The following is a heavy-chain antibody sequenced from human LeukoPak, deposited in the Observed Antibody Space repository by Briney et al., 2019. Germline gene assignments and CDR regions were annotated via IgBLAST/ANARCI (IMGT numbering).Heavy chain of an antibody. CDR1: GFTFSDHY. CDR3: ARGGVSYYYVSGFDY. D-gene: IGHD3-10*02. V-gene: IGHV3-72*01. CDR2: ARNKANSYAT. J-gene: IGHJ4*02. Sequence: GGSLRLSCAASGFTFSDHYMDWVRQAPGKGLEWVGRARNKANSYATEYAASVKGRFTVSRDDSKNSLYLQMNSLKTEDTAVYYCARGGVSYYYVSGFDYWGQGTLVTLST.